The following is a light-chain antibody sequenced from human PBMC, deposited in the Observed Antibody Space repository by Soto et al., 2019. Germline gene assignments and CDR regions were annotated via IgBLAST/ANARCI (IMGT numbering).Light chain of an antibody. CDR3: QSFDSSLSGSHVV. CDR2: GSS. V-gene: IGLV1-40*01. J-gene: IGLJ3*02. CDR1: SSNIGAGYD. Sequence: QSALTQPPSVSGAPGQRVTISCTGSSSNIGAGYDVHWYQQLPGTAPKLLIYGSSDRPSGVPDRFSGSKSGTSASLAITGLQAEDEADYYCQSFDSSLSGSHVVFGGGTKLTVL.